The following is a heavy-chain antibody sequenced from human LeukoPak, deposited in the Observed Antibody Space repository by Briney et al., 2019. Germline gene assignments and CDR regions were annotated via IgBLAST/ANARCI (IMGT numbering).Heavy chain of an antibody. CDR3: ARLGGSAWHLDY. V-gene: IGHV4-39*07. CDR1: GGSIDRSFYY. D-gene: IGHD2-15*01. Sequence: PSETLSLTCTVSGGSIDRSFYYWGWIRQPPGKGLEWIGSLYYSGKAYYNPSLNSRITISLDTSKNLFSLKLNSVTAADTAVYYCARLGGSAWHLDYWGQGILVTVSS. CDR2: LYYSGKA. J-gene: IGHJ4*02.